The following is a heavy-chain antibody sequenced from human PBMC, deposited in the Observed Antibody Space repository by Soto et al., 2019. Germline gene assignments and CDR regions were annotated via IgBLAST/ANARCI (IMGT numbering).Heavy chain of an antibody. CDR2: IIPILGIA. J-gene: IGHJ6*02. CDR3: ARGTMVRGVTYGMDV. V-gene: IGHV1-69*02. CDR1: GGTFSSYT. D-gene: IGHD3-10*01. Sequence: QVQLVQSGAEVKKPGSSVKVSCKASGGTFSSYTISWVRQAPGQGLEWMGRIIPILGIANYAQKFQGRVTITADKSTITAYMELSSLSSEDTAVYYCARGTMVRGVTYGMDVWGQGTTVTVSS.